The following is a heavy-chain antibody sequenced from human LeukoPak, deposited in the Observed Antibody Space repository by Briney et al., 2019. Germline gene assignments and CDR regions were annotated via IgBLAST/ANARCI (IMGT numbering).Heavy chain of an antibody. J-gene: IGHJ4*02. V-gene: IGHV1-18*04. CDR2: ISAYNGNT. D-gene: IGHD2-15*01. CDR1: GYTFTSYG. Sequence: ASVKVSCKASGYTFTSYGISWVRQAPGQGLEWMGWISAYNGNTNYAQKLQGRVTMTTDTSTSTAYVELRSLRPDDTAVYYCARDLGYCSGGSCYSFSYWGQGTLVTVSS. CDR3: ARDLGYCSGGSCYSFSY.